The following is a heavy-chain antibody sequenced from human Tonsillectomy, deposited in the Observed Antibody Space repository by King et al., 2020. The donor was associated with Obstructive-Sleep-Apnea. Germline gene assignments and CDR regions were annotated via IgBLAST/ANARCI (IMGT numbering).Heavy chain of an antibody. Sequence: VQLVESGGGLVPPGGSLRLSCAASGFDLSSYAMTWVRQAPGKGLEWVSSIRGSGTDTYHATSVKGRFTLSRENSKNTVYLQMSSLRAGDPAVYFCARRGDDYIWGDYFFDYWGRGTLVTVSS. CDR1: GFDLSSYA. J-gene: IGHJ4*02. V-gene: IGHV3-23*04. CDR2: IRGSGTDT. D-gene: IGHD3-16*01. CDR3: ARRGDDYIWGDYFFDY.